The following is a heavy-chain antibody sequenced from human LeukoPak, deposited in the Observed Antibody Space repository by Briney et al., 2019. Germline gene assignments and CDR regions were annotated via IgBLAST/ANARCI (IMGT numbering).Heavy chain of an antibody. CDR3: ARDSSSGYYSY. Sequence: SVKVSCKASGGTFSSYAISWVRQAPGQGLEWMGGIIPIFGTANYAQKFQGRVTMTRDTSTSTVYMELSSLRSEDTAVYYCARDSSSGYYSYWGQGTLVTVSS. V-gene: IGHV1-69*05. CDR1: GGTFSSYA. J-gene: IGHJ4*02. D-gene: IGHD3-3*01. CDR2: IIPIFGTA.